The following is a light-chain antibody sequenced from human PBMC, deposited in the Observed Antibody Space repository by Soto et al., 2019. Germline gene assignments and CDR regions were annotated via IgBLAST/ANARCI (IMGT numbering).Light chain of an antibody. Sequence: DIQMTHSPSSLSPSVADRFTTPCRASQSVSGNLNWYQQKPGKAPNLLIYAASSLQSGVPARFSGSGSGTDFTLTINSLHPEDFATYFCQQSYMDPITFGQGTRLEIK. CDR1: QSVSGN. J-gene: IGKJ5*01. CDR2: AAS. V-gene: IGKV1-39*01. CDR3: QQSYMDPIT.